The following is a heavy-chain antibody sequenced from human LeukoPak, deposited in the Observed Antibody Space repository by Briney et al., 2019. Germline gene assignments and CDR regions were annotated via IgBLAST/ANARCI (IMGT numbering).Heavy chain of an antibody. CDR2: IKYDGSDK. V-gene: IGHV3-7*01. J-gene: IGHJ4*02. D-gene: IGHD1-14*01. CDR1: GFTFRDYW. CDR3: ARRNLFDY. Sequence: GGSLRLSCVASGFTFRDYWMTWVRQAPGKGLECVANIKYDGSDKYYVDSVKGRFTISRDNAKNSVYLQMNSLRVEDTAVYYWARRNLFDYWGQGNVVTVSS.